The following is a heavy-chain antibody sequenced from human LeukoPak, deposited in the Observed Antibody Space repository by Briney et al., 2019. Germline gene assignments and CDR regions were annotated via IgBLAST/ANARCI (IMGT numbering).Heavy chain of an antibody. CDR2: INPNSGGT. D-gene: IGHD2-2*02. CDR3: ASDWGLSQLEYCSNTNCYMGAFDI. V-gene: IGHV1-2*02. J-gene: IGHJ3*02. Sequence: ASVTVSCKASGYTFTDYYMHWVRQAPGQGSEWMGWINPNSGGTNYAQKFQGRVTITRDTSISTAYMELSRLRSDDTAVYYCASDWGLSQLEYCSNTNCYMGAFDIWGQGTMVTVSS. CDR1: GYTFTDYY.